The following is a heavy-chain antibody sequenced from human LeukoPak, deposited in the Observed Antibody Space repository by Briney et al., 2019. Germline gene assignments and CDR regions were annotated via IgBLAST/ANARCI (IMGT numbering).Heavy chain of an antibody. Sequence: GGSLRLSCAASGFTFSSYSMNWVRQAPGKGLEWVSSISSSSSYIYYADSVKGRFTISRDNAKNSLYLQMNSLRAEDTAVYYCAKDRKAYYDSIGFDYWGQGTLVTVSS. CDR3: AKDRKAYYDSIGFDY. V-gene: IGHV3-21*01. D-gene: IGHD3-22*01. J-gene: IGHJ4*02. CDR2: ISSSSSYI. CDR1: GFTFSSYS.